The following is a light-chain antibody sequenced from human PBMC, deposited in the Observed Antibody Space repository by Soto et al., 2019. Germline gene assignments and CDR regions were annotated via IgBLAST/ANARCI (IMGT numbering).Light chain of an antibody. V-gene: IGLV2-14*01. Sequence: QSALTQPASVSGSPGQSITISCTGTSSDVGGFDYVSWFQQYPGKAPKLLIFEVSNRPSGVSNRFSGSKSGETASLTISGLQAEDEADYYCSSYTSRSTLVVFGGGTQRTVL. CDR2: EVS. CDR3: SSYTSRSTLVV. CDR1: SSDVGGFDY. J-gene: IGLJ2*01.